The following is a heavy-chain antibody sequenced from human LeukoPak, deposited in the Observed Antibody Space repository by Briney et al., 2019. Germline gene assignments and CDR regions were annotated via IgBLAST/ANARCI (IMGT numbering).Heavy chain of an antibody. Sequence: SVKVFCKASGGTFSSYGINWVRQAPGQGLEWMGRIIPIFGTTNYAQQLQGRVMITTAESTTTDSMQMSLLTSDDTALYYCARSPSSSWSYYYYYMAVWGKGTTVTVSS. CDR3: ARSPSSSWSYYYYYMAV. V-gene: IGHV1-69*05. D-gene: IGHD6-13*01. CDR1: GGTFSSYG. CDR2: IIPIFGTT. J-gene: IGHJ6*03.